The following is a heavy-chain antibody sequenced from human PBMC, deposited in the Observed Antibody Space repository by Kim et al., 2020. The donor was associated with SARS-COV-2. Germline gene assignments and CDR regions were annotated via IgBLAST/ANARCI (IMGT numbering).Heavy chain of an antibody. CDR1: GFTVSSNY. Sequence: GGSLRLSCAASGFTVSSNYMSWVRQAPGKGLEWVSVIYSGGSTYYADSVKGRFTISRDNSKNTLYLQMNSLRAEDTAVYYCAREPTTVTHGGWFDPWGQGTLVTVSS. CDR3: AREPTTVTHGGWFDP. CDR2: IYSGGST. J-gene: IGHJ5*02. D-gene: IGHD4-17*01. V-gene: IGHV3-66*01.